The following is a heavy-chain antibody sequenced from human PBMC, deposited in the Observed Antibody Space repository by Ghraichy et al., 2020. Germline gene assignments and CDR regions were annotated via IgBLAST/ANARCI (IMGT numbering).Heavy chain of an antibody. CDR2: IKSQTDGGTT. D-gene: IGHD3-10*01. J-gene: IGHJ4*02. V-gene: IGHV3-15*01. CDR3: TTDRSNYGIILVPNDY. Sequence: GGSLRLSCAASGFTFSNAWMTWVRQAPGKGLEWVGRIKSQTDGGTTDYATPVKGRFTISRDESKNTLSLQMDSLKTEYTAVYYCTTDRSNYGIILVPNDYWGQGTLVPVSS. CDR1: GFTFSNAW.